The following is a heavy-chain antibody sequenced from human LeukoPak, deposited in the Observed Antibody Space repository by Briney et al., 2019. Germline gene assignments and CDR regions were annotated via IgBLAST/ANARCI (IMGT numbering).Heavy chain of an antibody. Sequence: PGGSLRLSCAASGFTFGSYAMSWVRQAPGKGLEWVSAISGSGGSTYYADSVKGRFTISRDNSKNTLYLQMNTLRAEDTAVYYGARGGAGGWDEGRFDDWGQGTLVTVSS. CDR3: ARGGAGGWDEGRFDD. D-gene: IGHD6-19*01. CDR1: GFTFGSYA. CDR2: ISGSGGST. J-gene: IGHJ4*02. V-gene: IGHV3-23*01.